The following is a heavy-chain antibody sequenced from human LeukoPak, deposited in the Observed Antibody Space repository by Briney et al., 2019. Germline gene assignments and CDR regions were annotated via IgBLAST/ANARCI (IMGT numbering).Heavy chain of an antibody. Sequence: PSETLSLTCAVYGGSFSGYYWTWIRQPPGKGLEWIGEIDHSGSTNYNPSLKSRVTISVDTSKNQFSLKLSSVTAEDTAVYYCARWAIHIVEVVGGIRSVGAFDIWGQGTMVTVSS. CDR2: IDHSGST. D-gene: IGHD2-15*01. CDR3: ARWAIHIVEVVGGIRSVGAFDI. CDR1: GGSFSGYY. V-gene: IGHV4-34*01. J-gene: IGHJ3*02.